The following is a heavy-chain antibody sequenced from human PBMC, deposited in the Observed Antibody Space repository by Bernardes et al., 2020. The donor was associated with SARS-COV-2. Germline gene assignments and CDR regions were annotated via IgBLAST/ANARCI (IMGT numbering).Heavy chain of an antibody. CDR3: ARDVAGREDF. J-gene: IGHJ4*02. Sequence: GGSLRLSCAASEFTFSRFWMHWVRQVPGKGLVWVSRINEDGTITNYADSVKGRFTISRDNAKNNLFLQMNSLRAEDTAVYYCARDVAGREDFWGPGTLVTVSS. D-gene: IGHD1-26*01. CDR2: INEDGTIT. V-gene: IGHV3-74*01. CDR1: EFTFSRFW.